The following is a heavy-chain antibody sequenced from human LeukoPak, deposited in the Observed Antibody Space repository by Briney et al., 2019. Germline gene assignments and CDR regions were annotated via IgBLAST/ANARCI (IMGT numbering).Heavy chain of an antibody. V-gene: IGHV3-21*01. Sequence: PGGSLRLSCAASGFTFSSYSMNWVRQAPGKGLEWVSSISSSSSYIYYADSVKGRSTISRDNAKNSLYLQMDSLRAEDTAVYYCARDGYSYVYRAFDIRGQGTMVTVSS. CDR2: ISSSSSYI. J-gene: IGHJ3*02. CDR1: GFTFSSYS. CDR3: ARDGYSYVYRAFDI. D-gene: IGHD5-18*01.